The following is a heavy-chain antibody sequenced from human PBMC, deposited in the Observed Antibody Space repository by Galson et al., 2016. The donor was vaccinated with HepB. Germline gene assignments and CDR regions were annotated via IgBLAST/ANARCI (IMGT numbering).Heavy chain of an antibody. CDR2: SRNKLHSFTT. J-gene: IGHJ6*02. CDR3: TRGHLVTTVFYGMDV. Sequence: SLRLSCAASGLIFSDHYMDWVRQAPGKGLEWVARSRNKLHSFTTEYAASVKGRFTISRDDSWSSVYLQMNSLQTEDTAVYYCTRGHLVTTVFYGMDVWGQGTTVTVSS. CDR1: GLIFSDHY. V-gene: IGHV3-72*01. D-gene: IGHD4-23*01.